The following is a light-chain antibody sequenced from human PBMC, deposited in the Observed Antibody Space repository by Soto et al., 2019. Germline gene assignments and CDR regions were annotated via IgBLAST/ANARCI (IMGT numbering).Light chain of an antibody. J-gene: IGLJ1*01. V-gene: IGLV2-11*01. Sequence: QSALTQPRSGSGSPGQSVAISCTGTSSDVGGYSYVSWYQQYPGKAPKLVIYDVTKRPSGVPDRFSASKSGDTASLTISGLQAEDEADYYCCSYAGSYTYVFGSGTKVTVL. CDR1: SSDVGGYSY. CDR3: CSYAGSYTYV. CDR2: DVT.